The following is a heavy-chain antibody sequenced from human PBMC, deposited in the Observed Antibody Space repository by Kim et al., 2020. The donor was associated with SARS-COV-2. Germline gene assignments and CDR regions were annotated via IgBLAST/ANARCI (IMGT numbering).Heavy chain of an antibody. CDR3: AKDGSGGPQFDP. Sequence: YYADSVKGRFTISRDNSKNTLYLQMNSLRAEDTAVYYCAKDGSGGPQFDPWGQGTLVTVSS. D-gene: IGHD3-10*01. V-gene: IGHV3-23*01. J-gene: IGHJ5*02.